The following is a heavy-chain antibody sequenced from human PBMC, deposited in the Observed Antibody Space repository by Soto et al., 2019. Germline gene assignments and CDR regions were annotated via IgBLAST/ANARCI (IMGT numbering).Heavy chain of an antibody. CDR1: GYTFTSYY. CDR2: INPNGGST. CDR3: ARGLGLGDY. V-gene: IGHV1-46*01. J-gene: IGHJ4*02. Sequence: QVQLVQSGAEVKKPGASVKLSCKASGYTFTSYYIHWVRQAPGQGLEWIGIINPNGGSTNYAHNFKGSLTVTRDTSTATVYMELGALTSEDTAVYYCARGLGLGDYWGQGTLVTVSS. D-gene: IGHD3-9*01.